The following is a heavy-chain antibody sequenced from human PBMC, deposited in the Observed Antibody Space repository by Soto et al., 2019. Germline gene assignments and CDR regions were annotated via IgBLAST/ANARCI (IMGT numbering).Heavy chain of an antibody. V-gene: IGHV4-30-2*01. CDR1: GGSISSGGYS. Sequence: SETLSLTCAVSGGSISSGGYSWSWIRQPPGKGLEWIGYIYHSGSTYYNPSLKSRVTISVDRSKNQFSLKLSSVTAADTAVYYCARTMTTEAWFDPWGQGTLVTVSS. CDR3: ARTMTTEAWFDP. CDR2: IYHSGST. J-gene: IGHJ5*02.